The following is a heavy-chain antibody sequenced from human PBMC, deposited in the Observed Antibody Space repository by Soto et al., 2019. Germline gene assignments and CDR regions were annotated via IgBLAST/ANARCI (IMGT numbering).Heavy chain of an antibody. CDR2: ISYDGSNK. Sequence: PGGSLRLSFAASGFTFSSYPMHGVRQAPGKGLEWVAVISYDGSNKYYADSVKGRFTISRDNSKNTLYLQMNSLRAEDTAVYYCAGSPPLSTAMVGGGMDVWGQGATVTVSS. V-gene: IGHV3-30-3*01. CDR3: AGSPPLSTAMVGGGMDV. J-gene: IGHJ6*02. D-gene: IGHD5-18*01. CDR1: GFTFSSYP.